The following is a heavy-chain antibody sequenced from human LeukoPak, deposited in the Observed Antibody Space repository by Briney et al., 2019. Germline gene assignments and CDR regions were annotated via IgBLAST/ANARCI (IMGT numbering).Heavy chain of an antibody. J-gene: IGHJ4*02. D-gene: IGHD3-22*01. CDR2: ISSSSSYI. V-gene: IGHV3-21*01. CDR3: AKDAGYSYGHGRYYYDSSGYPILYYFDY. Sequence: GGSLRLSCAASGFTFSSYSMNWVRQAPGKGLEWVSSISSSSSYIYYADSVKGRFTISRDNAKNSLYLQMNSLRAEDTAVYYCAKDAGYSYGHGRYYYDSSGYPILYYFDYWGQGTLVTVSS. CDR1: GFTFSSYS.